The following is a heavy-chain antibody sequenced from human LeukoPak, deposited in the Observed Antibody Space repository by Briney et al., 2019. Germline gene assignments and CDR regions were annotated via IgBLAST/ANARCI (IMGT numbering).Heavy chain of an antibody. CDR3: ARHRAYSSSSPFDY. Sequence: SETLSLTCSASGGSISSLYWSWIRQPPGKGLEWIGYIYYTGSTNYNPSLKSRVTMFVDMSKNQFSLRLSSVSAADTAVYYCARHRAYSSSSPFDYWGQGTLVTVSS. CDR1: GGSISSLY. D-gene: IGHD6-6*01. J-gene: IGHJ4*02. V-gene: IGHV4-59*08. CDR2: IYYTGST.